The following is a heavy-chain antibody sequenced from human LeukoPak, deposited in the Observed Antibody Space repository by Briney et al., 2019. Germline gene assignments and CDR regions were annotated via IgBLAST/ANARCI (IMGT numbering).Heavy chain of an antibody. CDR3: ARLSTLVAGQDL. J-gene: IGHJ5*02. Sequence: GGSLRLSCAASGFTFSNYWMSWVRQAPGKGLEWVANIKKDGSEKYYVDSVKGRFTISRDNAKNTLYLQMNSLTAEDTAVYYCARLSTLVAGQDLWGQGTLVTVS. CDR1: GFTFSNYW. D-gene: IGHD6-19*01. CDR2: IKKDGSEK. V-gene: IGHV3-7*01.